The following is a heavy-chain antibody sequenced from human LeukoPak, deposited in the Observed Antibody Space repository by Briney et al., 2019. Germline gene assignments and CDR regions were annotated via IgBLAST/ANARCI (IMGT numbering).Heavy chain of an antibody. D-gene: IGHD6-19*01. CDR3: ASLPPEYSSGWYGRGDY. V-gene: IGHV1-69*13. Sequence: ASVKVSCKASGGTFSSSAISWVRQAPGQGLEWMGGINTIFGTANYAQKFQGRVTITADESTSTAYMELSSLRSEDTAVYYCASLPPEYSSGWYGRGDYWGQGTLVTVSS. CDR2: INTIFGTA. J-gene: IGHJ4*02. CDR1: GGTFSSSA.